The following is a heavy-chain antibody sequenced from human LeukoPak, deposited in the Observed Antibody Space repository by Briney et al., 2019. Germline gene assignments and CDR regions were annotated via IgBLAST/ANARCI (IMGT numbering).Heavy chain of an antibody. J-gene: IGHJ3*02. CDR2: ISVSGGST. V-gene: IGHV3-23*01. Sequence: GGSLRLSCAASGFTFSKYAMTWVRQAPGKGLEWVSGISVSGGSTNYADSVKGRFTISRDNSKNTLYLQMNSLRAEDTAVYYCARDLDYYDSSGYLDAFDIWGQGTMVTVSS. CDR1: GFTFSKYA. D-gene: IGHD3-22*01. CDR3: ARDLDYYDSSGYLDAFDI.